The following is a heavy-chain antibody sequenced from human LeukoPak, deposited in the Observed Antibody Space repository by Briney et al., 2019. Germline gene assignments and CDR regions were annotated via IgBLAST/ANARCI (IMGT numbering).Heavy chain of an antibody. CDR1: GYTFTSYG. CDR3: ARSFCGSGSYYHEKNWFDP. CDR2: IIPIFGTA. V-gene: IGHV1-69*13. D-gene: IGHD3-10*01. J-gene: IGHJ5*02. Sequence: SVKVSCKASGYTFTSYGISWVRQAPGQGLEWMGGIIPIFGTANYAQKFQGRVTITADESTSTAYMELSSLRSDDTAVYYCARSFCGSGSYYHEKNWFDPWGQGTLVTVSS.